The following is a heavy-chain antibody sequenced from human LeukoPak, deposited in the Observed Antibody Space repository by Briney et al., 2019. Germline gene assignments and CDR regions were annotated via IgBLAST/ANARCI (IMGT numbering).Heavy chain of an antibody. CDR2: INPNSGGT. J-gene: IGHJ4*02. CDR1: GYTFTGYY. V-gene: IGHV1-2*02. D-gene: IGHD5-24*01. CDR3: ARDTVELTTPGDY. Sequence: GASVKVSCKASGYTFTGYYMHWVRQAPGQGLEWMGWINPNSGGTNYAQKFQGRVTMNRDMSTSTVYMELSSLRSEDTAVYYCARDTVELTTPGDYWGQGTLVTVSS.